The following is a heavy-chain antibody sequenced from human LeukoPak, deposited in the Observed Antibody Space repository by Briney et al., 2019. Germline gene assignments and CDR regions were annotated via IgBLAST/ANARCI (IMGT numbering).Heavy chain of an antibody. CDR2: INPNSGGT. J-gene: IGHJ4*02. CDR3: GKAHTIRANAY. V-gene: IGHV1-2*02. Sequence: ASVKVSCKASGYTFIGYYIHWVRQAPGQGLEWMGWINPNSGGTYFAQKFQGRGTMTRDTSISTAYMELSRLRSDDTAVYYCGKAHTIRANAYWGQGTLVIVSS. CDR1: GYTFIGYY. D-gene: IGHD5-24*01.